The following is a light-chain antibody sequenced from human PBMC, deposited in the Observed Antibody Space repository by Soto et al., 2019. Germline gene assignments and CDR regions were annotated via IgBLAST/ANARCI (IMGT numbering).Light chain of an antibody. CDR2: GAS. CDR3: QQYSDWPLT. V-gene: IGKV3D-15*01. CDR1: QSVSSN. J-gene: IGKJ4*01. Sequence: ERATLSCRASQSVSSNLAWYQQKPGQAPRLLIFGASTRATGTPARFSGSGSETEFTLTISSLQSEDFAVYYCQQYSDWPLTFGGGTKVDI.